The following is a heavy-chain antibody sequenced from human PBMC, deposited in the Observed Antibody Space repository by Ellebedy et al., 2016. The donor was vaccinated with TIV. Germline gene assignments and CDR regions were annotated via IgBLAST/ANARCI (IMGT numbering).Heavy chain of an antibody. J-gene: IGHJ4*02. CDR1: GYTFTTSG. CDR3: ARVPLPGKADY. CDR2: FSTNNAKT. V-gene: IGHV1-18*01. Sequence: ASVKVSCXASGYTFTTSGIAWVRQAPGQGLEWMGWFSTNNAKTIYAQNLQGRVTMTTDTSTSTAYMELRSLKSDDTAVYYCARVPLPGKADYWGQGTLVTVSS. D-gene: IGHD4-23*01.